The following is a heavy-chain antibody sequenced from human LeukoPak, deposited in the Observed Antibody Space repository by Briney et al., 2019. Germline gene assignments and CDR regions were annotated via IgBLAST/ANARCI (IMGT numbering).Heavy chain of an antibody. V-gene: IGHV1-46*01. CDR3: ARERSSGSRPMYYFDY. CDR2: INPSGGST. CDR1: GYTFTSYY. J-gene: IGHJ4*02. Sequence: ASVKVSCKASGYTFTSYYMHWVRQAPGQGLEWMGIINPSGGSTSYAQKFQGRVTMTRDTSTSTVYMELSSLRSEDTAVYYCARERSSGSRPMYYFDYWGQGTLDTVSS. D-gene: IGHD6-19*01.